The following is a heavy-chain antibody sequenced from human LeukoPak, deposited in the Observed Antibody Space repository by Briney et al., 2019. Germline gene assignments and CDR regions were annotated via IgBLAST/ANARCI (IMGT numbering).Heavy chain of an antibody. D-gene: IGHD6-19*01. J-gene: IGHJ4*02. CDR3: ARQRIAVTVGGDFDY. CDR1: GFTFSDYE. CDR2: IINGGSII. V-gene: IGHV3-48*03. Sequence: GGSLRLSCAVSGFTFSDYEMNWVRQAPGKGLEWVAYIINGGSIIYYGDSVKGRFTISRDNAKNSLHLQMNRPRAEDTAVYYCARQRIAVTVGGDFDYWGQGTLVTVSS.